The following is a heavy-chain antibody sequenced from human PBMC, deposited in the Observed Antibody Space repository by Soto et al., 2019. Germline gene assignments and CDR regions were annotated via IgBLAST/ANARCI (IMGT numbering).Heavy chain of an antibody. D-gene: IGHD3-3*01. CDR3: ARLARGDLWSGYYVDY. V-gene: IGHV5-51*01. CDR1: GYSFTSYW. Sequence: GESLKISCRGSGYSFTSYWIGWVRQMPGKGLEWMGTIYPGDSDTRYSPSFPGQVTISADKSISTAYLQWSSLKASDTAMYYCARLARGDLWSGYYVDYWGQGTPVTVFS. CDR2: IYPGDSDT. J-gene: IGHJ4*02.